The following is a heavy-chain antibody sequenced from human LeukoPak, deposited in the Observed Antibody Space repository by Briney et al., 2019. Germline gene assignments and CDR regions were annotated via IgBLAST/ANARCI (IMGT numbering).Heavy chain of an antibody. J-gene: IGHJ4*02. CDR2: IKQDGSEK. Sequence: PGGSLRLSCAASGFTFSSYSMNWVRQAPGKGLEWVANIKQDGSEKYYVDSVKGRFTISRDNAKNSLYLQMNSLRAEDTAVYYCARDGYYYDSSGYYSTFDYWGQGTLVTVSS. V-gene: IGHV3-7*01. CDR3: ARDGYYYDSSGYYSTFDY. CDR1: GFTFSSYS. D-gene: IGHD3-22*01.